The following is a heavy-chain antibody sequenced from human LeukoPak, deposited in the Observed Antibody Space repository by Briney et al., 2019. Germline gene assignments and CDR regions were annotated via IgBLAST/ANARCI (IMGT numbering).Heavy chain of an antibody. V-gene: IGHV3-21*05. CDR1: GFTFSSYS. Sequence: GSLRLSCAASGFTFSSYSMNWVRQAPGKGLEWVSYISSSSSYTNYADSVQGRFTISRDNAKNSLFLQMNSLRAEDTAVYYCARQIGGDSYGVFDYWGQGTLVTVSS. D-gene: IGHD5-18*01. CDR3: ARQIGGDSYGVFDY. CDR2: ISSSSSYT. J-gene: IGHJ4*02.